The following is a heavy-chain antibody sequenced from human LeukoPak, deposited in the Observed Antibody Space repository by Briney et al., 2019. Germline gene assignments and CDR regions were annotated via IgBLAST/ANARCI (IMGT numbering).Heavy chain of an antibody. J-gene: IGHJ4*02. CDR1: GFTFSNAW. CDR3: TTEDY. Sequence: GGSLRLSCAASGFTFSNAWMSWVRQAPGKGLEWVGRIESKTDGGTTDYAAPVKGRFTISRDDSKNTLYLQMNSLKTEDTAVYYCTTEDYWGQGTLVTVSS. CDR2: IESKTDGGTT. V-gene: IGHV3-15*04.